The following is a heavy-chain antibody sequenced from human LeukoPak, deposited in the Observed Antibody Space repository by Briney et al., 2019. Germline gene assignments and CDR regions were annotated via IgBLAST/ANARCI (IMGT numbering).Heavy chain of an antibody. CDR3: ARVKYGDPTPDY. Sequence: SETLSLTCTLSGGSISTYYWSWIRQPPGKGLEWIGYIYYSGNTNYNPSLKSRVTISVDTAKNQFSLKLSSVTAADTAVYYCARVKYGDPTPDYWGQGTLVTVSS. D-gene: IGHD4-17*01. CDR1: GGSISTYY. J-gene: IGHJ4*02. CDR2: IYYSGNT. V-gene: IGHV4-59*01.